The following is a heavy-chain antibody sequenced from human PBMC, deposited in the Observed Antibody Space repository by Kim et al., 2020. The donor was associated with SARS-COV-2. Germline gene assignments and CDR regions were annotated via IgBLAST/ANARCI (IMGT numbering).Heavy chain of an antibody. CDR1: GFTFSSYA. D-gene: IGHD5-12*01. CDR2: ISYDGSNK. J-gene: IGHJ4*02. V-gene: IGHV3-30*04. CDR3: AREGWLRNSFDY. Sequence: GGSLRLSCAASGFTFSSYAMHWVCQAPGKGLEWVAVISYDGSNKYYADSVKGRFTISRDNSKNTLYLQMNSLRAEDTAVYYCAREGWLRNSFDYWGQGTLVTVPS.